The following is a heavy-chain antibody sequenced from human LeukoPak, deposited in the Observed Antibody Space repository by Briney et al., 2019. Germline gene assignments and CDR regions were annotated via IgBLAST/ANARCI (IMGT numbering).Heavy chain of an antibody. J-gene: IGHJ4*02. D-gene: IGHD1-1*01. CDR3: GKDWKLDY. CDR2: ISDNGGDT. V-gene: IGHV3-23*01. CDR1: GFTFSSYA. Sequence: GGSLRLSCAASGFTFSSYAMSWVRQAPGKGLEWVSAISDNGGDTKYADSVKGRFTISRDNSKNTLYLQMNSLRAEDTAIYYCGKDWKLDYWGQGILVTVSS.